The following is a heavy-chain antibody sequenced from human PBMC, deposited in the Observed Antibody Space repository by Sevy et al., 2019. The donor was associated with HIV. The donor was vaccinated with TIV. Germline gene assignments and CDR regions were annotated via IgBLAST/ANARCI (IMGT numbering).Heavy chain of an antibody. CDR2: INPSGGST. CDR3: AKGQFILVGATTENYFDY. J-gene: IGHJ4*02. CDR1: GYTFTSYY. Sequence: ASVKVSCKASGYTFTSYYMHWVRQAPGQGLEWMGIINPSGGSTSYAQKFQGRVTMTRDTSTSTVYMELSSLRSEDTAVYYCAKGQFILVGATTENYFDYWGQGTLVTVSS. D-gene: IGHD1-26*01. V-gene: IGHV1-46*01.